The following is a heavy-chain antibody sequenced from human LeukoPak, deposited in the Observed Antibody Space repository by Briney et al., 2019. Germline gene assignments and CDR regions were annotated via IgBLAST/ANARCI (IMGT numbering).Heavy chain of an antibody. CDR3: ARDHRGFWSGYYTTYYFDY. D-gene: IGHD3-3*01. Sequence: PGGSLRLSCAVSGISVSSYAVHWVRQAPGKGLEWVAVISYDGSNKYYADSVKGRFTISRDNSKNTLYLQMNSLRAEDTAVYYCARDHRGFWSGYYTTYYFDYWGQGTLVTVSS. V-gene: IGHV3-30-3*01. J-gene: IGHJ4*02. CDR2: ISYDGSNK. CDR1: GISVSSYA.